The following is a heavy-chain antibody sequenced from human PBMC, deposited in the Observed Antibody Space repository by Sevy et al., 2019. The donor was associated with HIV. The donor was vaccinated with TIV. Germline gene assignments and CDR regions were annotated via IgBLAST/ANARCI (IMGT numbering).Heavy chain of an antibody. CDR1: GFTLSNYA. D-gene: IGHD1-26*01. Sequence: GGSLRLSCAASGFTLSNYAMSWVRQAPGKGLEWVSAISGSGGSTYYADSVKGRFTISRDNSKNTLFLQMNSLRAEDTAVYFCAKRSELPSSPFDYWGQGTLVTVSS. CDR2: ISGSGGST. CDR3: AKRSELPSSPFDY. J-gene: IGHJ4*02. V-gene: IGHV3-23*01.